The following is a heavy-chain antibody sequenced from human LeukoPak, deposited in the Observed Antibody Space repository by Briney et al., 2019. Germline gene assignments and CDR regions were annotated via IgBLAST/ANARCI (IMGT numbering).Heavy chain of an antibody. V-gene: IGHV4-59*01. CDR3: ARGVDYDNTYFQYGMDV. J-gene: IGHJ6*02. CDR1: GGSISSYY. Sequence: KPSETLSLTCTVSGGSISSYYWSWVRQPPGKGLEWIGYIYYSGSTNYNPSLKSRVTISIDTSKNQFSLKLSSVTAADTAVYYCARGVDYDNTYFQYGMDVWGRGTTVTVSS. CDR2: IYYSGST. D-gene: IGHD3-9*01.